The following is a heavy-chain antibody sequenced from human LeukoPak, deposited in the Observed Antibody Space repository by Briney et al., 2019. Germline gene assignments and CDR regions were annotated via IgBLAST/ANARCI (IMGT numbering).Heavy chain of an antibody. V-gene: IGHV3-53*01. Sequence: GGSLRLSCAASGFTVSSNYMSWVRQAPGKGLEWVSVIYSGGSTYYADSVKGRFTISRDNSKNTLYLQMNSLRAEDTAVYYCAKIAVAGIFDFDYWGQGTLVTVSS. CDR2: IYSGGST. CDR1: GFTVSSNY. J-gene: IGHJ4*02. D-gene: IGHD6-19*01. CDR3: AKIAVAGIFDFDY.